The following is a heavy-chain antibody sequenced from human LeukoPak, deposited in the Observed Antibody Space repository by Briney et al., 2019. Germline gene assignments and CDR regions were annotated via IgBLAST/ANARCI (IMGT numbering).Heavy chain of an antibody. CDR3: ARGWELREIDY. Sequence: SVKVSCKASGGAFSSYAINWVRQAPGQGLEWMGGIIPIFGTANYAQKFQGRVTITADESTSTAYMELSSLRSEDTAVYYCARGWELREIDYWGQGTLVTVSS. J-gene: IGHJ4*02. V-gene: IGHV1-69*01. CDR2: IIPIFGTA. CDR1: GGAFSSYA. D-gene: IGHD1-26*01.